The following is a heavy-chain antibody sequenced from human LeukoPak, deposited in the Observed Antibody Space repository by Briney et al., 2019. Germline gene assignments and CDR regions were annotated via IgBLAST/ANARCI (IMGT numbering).Heavy chain of an antibody. CDR3: ASRYGSGSQHPFDY. CDR1: GFSFSSYA. V-gene: IGHV3-23*01. D-gene: IGHD3-10*01. J-gene: IGHJ4*02. CDR2: ISGRGGST. Sequence: PGGSLRLSCAASGFSFSSYARSWVRQAPGKGLEWVSAISGRGGSTYYADSVKGRITISRDNSKNTLHLQMKSLRAEDTAVYYCASRYGSGSQHPFDYWGQGTLVTVSS.